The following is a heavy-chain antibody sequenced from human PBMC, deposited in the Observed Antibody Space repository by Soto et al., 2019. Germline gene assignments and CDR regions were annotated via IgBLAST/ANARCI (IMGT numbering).Heavy chain of an antibody. Sequence: QVQLQQWGAGLLKPSETLSLTCAVYGGSFSGYYWSWIRQPPGKGLEWIGEINHSGSTNYNPSLKSRVTLSVDTSKNQFSLKLSSVTAADTAVYYCARSKEQWLVRGFDYWGQGTLVTVSS. CDR2: INHSGST. CDR1: GGSFSGYY. CDR3: ARSKEQWLVRGFDY. J-gene: IGHJ4*02. D-gene: IGHD6-19*01. V-gene: IGHV4-34*01.